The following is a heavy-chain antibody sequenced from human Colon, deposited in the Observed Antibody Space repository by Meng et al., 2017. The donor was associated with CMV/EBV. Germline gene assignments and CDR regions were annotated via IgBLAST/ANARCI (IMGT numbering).Heavy chain of an antibody. CDR3: AHNTIPPRTYYYYGMDV. CDR2: IYWNDDK. D-gene: IGHD2-2*02. CDR1: GFSLRTSGGS. J-gene: IGHJ6*02. V-gene: IGHV2-5*01. Sequence: SGPTLAKPTHTLTLTCTFSGFSLRTSGGSVGWIRQPPGKALEWLALIYWNDDKRYSPSLKSRLTITKDTSENQVVLTMTNMDPVDTATYYFAHNTIPPRTYYYYGMDVWGQGTTVTVSS.